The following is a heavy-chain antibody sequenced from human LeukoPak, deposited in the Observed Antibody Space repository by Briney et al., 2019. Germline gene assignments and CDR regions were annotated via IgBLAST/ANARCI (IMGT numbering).Heavy chain of an antibody. CDR1: GDSISSTSYY. V-gene: IGHV4-39*07. CDR2: IYYSGST. Sequence: TPSETLSLACTVSGDSISSTSYYWGWIRQPPGKGLEWIGSIYYSGSTYYNPSLKSRVTISLDTSKNQFSLNLNSVTAADTAVYYCARSGAAGDYYFDYWGQGTLVTVSS. CDR3: ARSGAAGDYYFDY. J-gene: IGHJ4*02. D-gene: IGHD6-13*01.